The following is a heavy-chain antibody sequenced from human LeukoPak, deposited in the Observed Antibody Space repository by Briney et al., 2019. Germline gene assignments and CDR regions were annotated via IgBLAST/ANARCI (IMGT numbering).Heavy chain of an antibody. CDR3: ARDLWRSFDY. Sequence: PGGSLRLSCAASGFSFADYGMNWVRQAPGKALEWVSGINWHGDSTVYSDSVKGRFTISRDNAKNSLYLQMNSLRAEDTVVYYCARDLWRSFDYWGQGTVVTVSS. CDR1: GFSFADYG. V-gene: IGHV3-20*04. J-gene: IGHJ4*02. CDR2: INWHGDST. D-gene: IGHD3-3*01.